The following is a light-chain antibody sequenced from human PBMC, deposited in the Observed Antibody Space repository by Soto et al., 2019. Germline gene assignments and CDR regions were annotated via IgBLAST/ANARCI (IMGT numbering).Light chain of an antibody. CDR2: AAS. Sequence: DIQMTQSPSSLSASVGDRVTITCRASQSISSYLNWYQQKPGKAPKLLIYAASSLHSGVPSRFSGSGSGTDFTLTISSLQADDFATYYCQQSYSTPRFGGGTKVEIK. CDR3: QQSYSTPR. V-gene: IGKV1-39*01. J-gene: IGKJ4*02. CDR1: QSISSY.